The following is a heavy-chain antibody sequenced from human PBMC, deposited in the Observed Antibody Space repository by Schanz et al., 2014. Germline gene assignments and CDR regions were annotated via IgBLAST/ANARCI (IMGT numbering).Heavy chain of an antibody. V-gene: IGHV3-23*01. CDR2: ISGTGGDDT. Sequence: EVQLLESGGGVVQPGRSLRLSCAVSGFIVRSNYMTWVRQAPGKGLLWVSSISGTGGDDTYYADSVKGRFTISRDNSKNTLFLQMNSLRVEDSAIYYCAKDISDTSGKDDYWGQGTLVTVSS. D-gene: IGHD3-22*01. CDR1: GFIVRSNY. J-gene: IGHJ4*02. CDR3: AKDISDTSGKDDY.